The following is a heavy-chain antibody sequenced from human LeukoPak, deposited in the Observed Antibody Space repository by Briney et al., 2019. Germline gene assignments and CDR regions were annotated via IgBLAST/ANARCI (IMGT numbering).Heavy chain of an antibody. CDR3: ARASLNYDSSGYYYPPAFDY. Sequence: SETLSLTCTVSGGSISSYYWSWIRQPAGKGLEWIGRIYTSGSTNYNPSLKSRVTMSVDTSKNQFSLKLSSGTAADTAVYYCARASLNYDSSGYYYPPAFDYWGQGTLVTVSS. V-gene: IGHV4-4*07. D-gene: IGHD3-22*01. CDR2: IYTSGST. J-gene: IGHJ4*02. CDR1: GGSISSYY.